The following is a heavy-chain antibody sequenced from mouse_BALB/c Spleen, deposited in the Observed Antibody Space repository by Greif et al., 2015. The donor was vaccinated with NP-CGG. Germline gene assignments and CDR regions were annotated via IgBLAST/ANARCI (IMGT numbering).Heavy chain of an antibody. V-gene: IGHV14-3*02. CDR1: GFNIKDTY. Sequence: VQLQQPGAELVKPGASVKLSCTASGFNIKDTYMHWVKQRPEQGLEWIGRIDPANGNTKYDPKFQGKATITADTSSNTAYLQLSSLTSEDTAVYYCARLDSSPYFDYWGQGTTLTVSS. J-gene: IGHJ2*01. CDR3: ARLDSSPYFDY. D-gene: IGHD1-1*01. CDR2: IDPANGNT.